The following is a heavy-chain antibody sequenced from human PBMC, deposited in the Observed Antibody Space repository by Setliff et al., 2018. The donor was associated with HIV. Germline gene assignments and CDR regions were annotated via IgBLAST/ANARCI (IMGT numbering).Heavy chain of an antibody. V-gene: IGHV3-21*01. D-gene: IGHD2-15*01. CDR3: TREVCSDGCPNDAFDI. Sequence: PGGSLRLSCAASEFTFSSSSMNWVRQAPGKGLEWVSSISSSVSYIYYADSVKGRFTISRDNAKNSLYLQMNSLRAEDTALYYCTREVCSDGCPNDAFDIWGRGTMVTVSS. J-gene: IGHJ3*02. CDR1: EFTFSSSS. CDR2: ISSSVSYI.